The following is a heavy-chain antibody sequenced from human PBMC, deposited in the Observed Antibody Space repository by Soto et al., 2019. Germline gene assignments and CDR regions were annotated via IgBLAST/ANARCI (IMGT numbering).Heavy chain of an antibody. J-gene: IGHJ4*02. CDR1: GGSFRGYY. Sequence: SETLSLTCAVYGGSFRGYYWSWIRQPPGKGLEWIGELNHSGSTNYNPSLKSRVTISVDTSKNQFSLKLSSVTAAETAVYYCARGLIAVAGPFDYWGQGTLVTVSS. D-gene: IGHD6-19*01. V-gene: IGHV4-34*01. CDR2: LNHSGST. CDR3: ARGLIAVAGPFDY.